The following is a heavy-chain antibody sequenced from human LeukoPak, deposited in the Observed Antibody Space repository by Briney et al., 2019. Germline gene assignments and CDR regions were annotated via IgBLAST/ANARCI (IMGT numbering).Heavy chain of an antibody. J-gene: IGHJ3*02. CDR1: GFTFSSYG. V-gene: IGHV3-30*03. D-gene: IGHD2-2*03. Sequence: GRSLRLSCAASGFTFSSYGMHWVRQAPGKGLEWVAVISYDGSNKYYADSVKGRFTISRDNSKNTLYLQMNSLRAEDTAVYYCARVDDLDAFDIWGQGTMVIVSS. CDR3: ARVDDLDAFDI. CDR2: ISYDGSNK.